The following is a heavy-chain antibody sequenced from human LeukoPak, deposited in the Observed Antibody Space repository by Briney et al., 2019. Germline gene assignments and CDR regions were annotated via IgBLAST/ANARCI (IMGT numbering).Heavy chain of an antibody. CDR1: GVSISSGDYY. CDR3: ARTVGDTADAFDI. Sequence: SETLSLTCTVSGVSISSGDYYWSWIRQPPGKGLEWIGYIYYSGSTYYNPSLKSRVTISVDTSKNQFSLKLSSVTAADTAVYYCARTVGDTADAFDIWGQGTMVTVSS. CDR2: IYYSGST. J-gene: IGHJ3*02. V-gene: IGHV4-30-4*01. D-gene: IGHD1-26*01.